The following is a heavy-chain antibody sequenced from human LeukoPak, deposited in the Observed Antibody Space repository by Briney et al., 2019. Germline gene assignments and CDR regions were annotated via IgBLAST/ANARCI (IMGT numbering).Heavy chain of an antibody. CDR3: ANSPMILRGHY. Sequence: SETLSLTCTVSGDSISSSSSYWGWIRQPPGEGLEWIGSIYYSGSTYYNTSLKSRVTISVDTSKNQFSLRLNSVTAADTAVYYCANSPMILRGHYWGQGTLVTVSS. D-gene: IGHD3-16*01. CDR2: IYYSGST. CDR1: GDSISSSSSY. J-gene: IGHJ4*02. V-gene: IGHV4-39*01.